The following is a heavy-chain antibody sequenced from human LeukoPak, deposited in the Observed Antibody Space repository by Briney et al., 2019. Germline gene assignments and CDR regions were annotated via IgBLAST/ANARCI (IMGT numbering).Heavy chain of an antibody. Sequence: GGSLRLSCTASGFTFSNYWIHWVRQPPGKGLVWVSRINNDGGGTIYADSVRGRFTISRDNAKNTLYLQMNSRGAEDTVVYYCARGGYNQALDIGGQGTGATVSS. D-gene: IGHD5-24*01. CDR1: GFTFSNYW. V-gene: IGHV3-74*01. J-gene: IGHJ3*02. CDR3: ARGGYNQALDI. CDR2: INNDGGGT.